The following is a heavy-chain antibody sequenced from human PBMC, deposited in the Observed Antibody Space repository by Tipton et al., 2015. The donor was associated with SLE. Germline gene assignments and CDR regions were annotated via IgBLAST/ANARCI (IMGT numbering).Heavy chain of an antibody. CDR2: IYYSGST. J-gene: IGHJ3*02. D-gene: IGHD2-15*01. CDR3: ATANCTGGNCYPGNAFDI. CDR1: GGSISSHY. Sequence: RLMKPSETLSLTCIVSGGSISSHYWSWIRQPPGKGLEWIGYIYYSGSTNYNPSLKRRVTISVDTAKSQFSLNLTSVTAADTAVYYCATANCTGGNCYPGNAFDIWGRGTLVT. V-gene: IGHV4-59*08.